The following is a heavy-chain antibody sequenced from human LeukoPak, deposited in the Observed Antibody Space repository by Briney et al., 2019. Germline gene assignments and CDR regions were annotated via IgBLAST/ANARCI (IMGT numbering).Heavy chain of an antibody. V-gene: IGHV4-34*01. J-gene: IGHJ3*02. CDR2: INHSGST. Sequence: TPSETLSLTCAVYGGSFSGYYWSWIRQPPGKGLEWIGEINHSGSTNYNPSLKSRVTMSVDTSKNQFSLKLGSVTAADTAVYYCARSNYVWGSYRPRQSDAFDIWGQGTMVTVSS. CDR3: ARSNYVWGSYRPRQSDAFDI. CDR1: GGSFSGYY. D-gene: IGHD3-16*02.